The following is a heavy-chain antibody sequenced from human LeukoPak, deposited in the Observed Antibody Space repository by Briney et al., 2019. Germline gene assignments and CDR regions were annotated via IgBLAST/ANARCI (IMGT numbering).Heavy chain of an antibody. J-gene: IGHJ6*03. Sequence: PSQTLSLTCTVSGGSISASDYYWGWVRQPPGKGLEWIGNFYHSGSTYYNSSLKSRLTMSVDPSKNQFSLKLSSVTAADTAVYYCARLEVVVVPAAPGDYYYMDVWGKGTTVTVSS. CDR1: GGSISASDYY. CDR3: ARLEVVVVPAAPGDYYYMDV. D-gene: IGHD2-2*01. CDR2: FYHSGST. V-gene: IGHV4-39*07.